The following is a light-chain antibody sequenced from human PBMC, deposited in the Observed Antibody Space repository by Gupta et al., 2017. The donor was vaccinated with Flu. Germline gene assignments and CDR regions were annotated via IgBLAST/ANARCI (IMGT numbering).Light chain of an antibody. CDR3: QQYYSTPPVT. V-gene: IGKV4-1*01. J-gene: IGKJ5*01. Sequence: DIVMTQSPDPLAVSLGERATINCKSSQSVLYSSNNKNYLAWYQQKPGQPPKLLIYCASTRESGVPDRFSGSGSGTDFTLTISSLQAEDVAVYYCQQYYSTPPVTFGQGTRLEIK. CDR2: CAS. CDR1: QSVLYSSNNKNY.